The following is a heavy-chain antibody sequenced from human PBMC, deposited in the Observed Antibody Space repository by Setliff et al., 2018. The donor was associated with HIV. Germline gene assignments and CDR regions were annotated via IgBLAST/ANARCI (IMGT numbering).Heavy chain of an antibody. V-gene: IGHV4-59*11. J-gene: IGHJ3*02. CDR2: IHYSGST. CDR1: GGSIRSH. Sequence: PSETLSLTCSVSGGSIRSHWSWIRQPPGKGLEWVGYIHYSGSTKYNSSLKRRVTTSIDTSKNQFSLKLSSATAADTAIYYCARVDRVESAFGIWGQGAMVTVSS. CDR3: ARVDRVESAFGI. D-gene: IGHD2-15*01.